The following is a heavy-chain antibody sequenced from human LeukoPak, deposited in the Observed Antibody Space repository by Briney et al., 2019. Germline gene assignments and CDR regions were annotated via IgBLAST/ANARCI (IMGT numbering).Heavy chain of an antibody. D-gene: IGHD1-26*01. V-gene: IGHV3-21*01. J-gene: IGHJ4*02. CDR2: LTSSSNYI. CDR3: ARLSGSSYGKYYFDY. Sequence: GGSLRLSCAASGFTFTSYAMEWVRQAPGKGPEWLSSLTSSSNYIYYADSVKGRFTISRDNAKSSLYLQMNSLRAEDTAIYYCARLSGSSYGKYYFDYWGQGTLVTVSS. CDR1: GFTFTSYA.